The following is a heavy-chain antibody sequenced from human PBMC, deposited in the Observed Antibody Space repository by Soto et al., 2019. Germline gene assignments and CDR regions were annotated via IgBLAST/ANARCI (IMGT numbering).Heavy chain of an antibody. V-gene: IGHV1-3*01. CDR1: GYTFTSYA. Sequence: RASVKVSCKASGYTFTSYAMHWVRQAPGQRLEWMGWINAGNGNTKYSQKFQGRVTITRDTSASTAYMELSSLRSEDTAVYYCASSDIAQHGAFDIWGQGTLVTVSS. CDR3: ASSDIAQHGAFDI. CDR2: INAGNGNT. D-gene: IGHD5-12*01. J-gene: IGHJ3*02.